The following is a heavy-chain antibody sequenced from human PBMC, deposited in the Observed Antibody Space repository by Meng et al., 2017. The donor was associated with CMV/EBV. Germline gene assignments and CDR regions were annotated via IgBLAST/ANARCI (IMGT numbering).Heavy chain of an antibody. CDR3: ASRITIFGVVTAFDP. J-gene: IGHJ5*02. CDR2: IYYSGST. Sequence: ESVPGPGKPSGTRSLTWLVSGGSISSSSYYWGWISQPRGKGLEWIGSIYYSGSTYYNPSLKSRVTISVDTSKNQFSLKLSSVTAADTAVYYCASRITIFGVVTAFDPWGQGTLVTVSS. CDR1: GGSISSSSYY. D-gene: IGHD3-3*01. V-gene: IGHV4-39*07.